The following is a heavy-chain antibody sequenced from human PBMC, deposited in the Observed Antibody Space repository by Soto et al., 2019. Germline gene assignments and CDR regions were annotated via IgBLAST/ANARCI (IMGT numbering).Heavy chain of an antibody. J-gene: IGHJ4*02. CDR2: IRSNANSYAT. Sequence: EVQLVESGGGLVQPGGSLKLSCAASGFTFSGSAMHWVRQASGKGLEWVGRIRSNANSYATAYAASVKGRFTISRDDSKNTAYLQMNSLKTEDTAVYYCTRAYYDYIWGSYRHDYWGQGTLVTVSS. CDR1: GFTFSGSA. D-gene: IGHD3-16*02. V-gene: IGHV3-73*01. CDR3: TRAYYDYIWGSYRHDY.